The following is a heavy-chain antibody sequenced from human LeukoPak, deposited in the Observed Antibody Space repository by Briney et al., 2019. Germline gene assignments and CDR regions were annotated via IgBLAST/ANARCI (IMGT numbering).Heavy chain of an antibody. CDR3: AKVEGWDGYNSDY. Sequence: GGSLRLSCAASGFTFSSYNMNWVRQAPGKGLEWVSSISTSSIYIYYADSVKGRFTISRDNSKNTLYLQMNSLRAEDTAVYYCAKVEGWDGYNSDYWGQGTLVTVSS. CDR2: ISTSSIYI. D-gene: IGHD5-24*01. V-gene: IGHV3-21*04. J-gene: IGHJ4*02. CDR1: GFTFSSYN.